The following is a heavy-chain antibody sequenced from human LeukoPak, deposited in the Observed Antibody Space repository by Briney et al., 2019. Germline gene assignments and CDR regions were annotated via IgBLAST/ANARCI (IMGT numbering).Heavy chain of an antibody. CDR1: GFTFSSYA. J-gene: IGHJ3*02. Sequence: GGSLRLSCAASGFTFSSYAMHWVRQAPGKGLGRVGVISYDGSNKYYADSVKGRFTISRDNSKNTLYLQMNSLRAEDTAVYYCARDWYSSSWYHAFDIWGQGTMVTVSS. CDR3: ARDWYSSSWYHAFDI. CDR2: ISYDGSNK. V-gene: IGHV3-30-3*01. D-gene: IGHD6-13*01.